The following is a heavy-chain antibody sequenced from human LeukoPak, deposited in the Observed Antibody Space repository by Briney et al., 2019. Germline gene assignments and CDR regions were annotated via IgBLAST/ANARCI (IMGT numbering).Heavy chain of an antibody. D-gene: IGHD2-2*01. V-gene: IGHV3-30-3*01. J-gene: IGHJ4*02. CDR3: ARARECSSTSCYAIDY. Sequence: GGSLRLSCAASGFTFSSYAMHWVRQAPGKGLEWVAVISYDGSNKYYADSVKGRFTISRDNSKNTLYLQMNSLRAEDTAVYYCARARECSSTSCYAIDYWGQGTLVTVSS. CDR1: GFTFSSYA. CDR2: ISYDGSNK.